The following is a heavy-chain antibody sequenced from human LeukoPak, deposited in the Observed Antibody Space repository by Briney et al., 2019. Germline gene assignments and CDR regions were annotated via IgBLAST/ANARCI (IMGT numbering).Heavy chain of an antibody. V-gene: IGHV3-7*04. CDR2: IHQDGNEE. D-gene: IGHD2-15*01. Sequence: GGSLRLSCAASGFTFSTYWMSWVRQAPGKGLEWVANIHQDGNEEYYVDSVKGRFTISRDNAKNPLYLQMNSLRAEDTAVYYCARGDKFSGDYWGQGTLVTVSS. CDR3: ARGDKFSGDY. J-gene: IGHJ4*02. CDR1: GFTFSTYW.